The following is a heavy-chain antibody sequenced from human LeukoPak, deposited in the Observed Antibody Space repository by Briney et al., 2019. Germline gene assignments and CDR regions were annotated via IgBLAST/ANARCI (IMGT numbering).Heavy chain of an antibody. CDR3: AREGYDSSGYLGY. D-gene: IGHD3-22*01. CDR2: INPNSGGT. V-gene: IGHV1-2*02. J-gene: IGHJ4*02. CDR1: GYTFTGYY. Sequence: GASVKVTCKASGYTFTGYYMHWVRQAPGQGLEWMGWINPNSGGTNYAQKFQGRVTMTRDTSISTAYMELSRLRSDDTAVYYCAREGYDSSGYLGYWGQGTLVTVSS.